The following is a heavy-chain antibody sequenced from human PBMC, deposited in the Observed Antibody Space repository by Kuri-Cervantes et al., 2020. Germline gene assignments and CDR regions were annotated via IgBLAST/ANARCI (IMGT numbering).Heavy chain of an antibody. CDR2: ISAYNGNT. D-gene: IGHD6-19*01. CDR3: ARLEKQWLPGL. CDR1: GYIFTGYY. J-gene: IGHJ4*02. Sequence: ASVKVSCKASGYIFTGYYMHWVRQAPGQGLEWMGWISAYNGNTNYAQKLQGRVTMTTDTSTSTAYMDLRSLRSDDTAVYYCARLEKQWLPGLWGQGTLVTVSS. V-gene: IGHV1-18*04.